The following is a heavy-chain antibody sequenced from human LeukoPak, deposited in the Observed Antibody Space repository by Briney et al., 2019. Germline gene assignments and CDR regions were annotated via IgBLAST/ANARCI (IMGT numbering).Heavy chain of an antibody. CDR3: AKGSGSYYEGYFDY. J-gene: IGHJ4*02. CDR1: GFAVSSNY. D-gene: IGHD3-10*01. Sequence: PGGSLRLSCAASGFAVSSNYMSWVRQAPGKGREWVSAISASGGSSYYADSVKGRFTISRDNSKNTLYLQMNSLRAEDTAVYYCAKGSGSYYEGYFDYWGQGTLVTVSS. CDR2: ISASGGSS. V-gene: IGHV3-23*01.